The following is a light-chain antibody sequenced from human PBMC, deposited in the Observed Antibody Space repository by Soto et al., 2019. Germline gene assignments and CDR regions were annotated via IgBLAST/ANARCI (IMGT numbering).Light chain of an antibody. V-gene: IGKV3-20*01. Sequence: EIVLTQSPVTLSLSPWERATLSCRSSQSVSRSXLAWYQQKPGQAPRLLIYGASTRATGIPDRFSGSGSGTDFTLTISRLEPEDSAVYYCQQYGSSPTWTFGQGTKVDIK. J-gene: IGKJ1*01. CDR3: QQYGSSPTWT. CDR1: QSVSRSX. CDR2: GAS.